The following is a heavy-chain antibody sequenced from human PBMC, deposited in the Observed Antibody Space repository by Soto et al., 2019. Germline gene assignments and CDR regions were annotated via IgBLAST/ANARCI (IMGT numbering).Heavy chain of an antibody. V-gene: IGHV3-33*01. J-gene: IGHJ4*02. CDR3: AREDSSGYYYFDY. CDR2: IWYDGSNK. D-gene: IGHD3-22*01. CDR1: GFTFSSYG. Sequence: GGSLRLSCAASGFTFSSYGMHWVRQAPGKGLEWVAVIWYDGSNKYYADSVKGQFTISRDNSKNTRYLQMNSLRAEDTAVYYCAREDSSGYYYFDYWGQGTLVTVSS.